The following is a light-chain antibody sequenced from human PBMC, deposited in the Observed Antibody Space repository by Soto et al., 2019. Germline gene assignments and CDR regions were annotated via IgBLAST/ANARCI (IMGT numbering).Light chain of an antibody. CDR2: EVN. V-gene: IGLV2-8*01. CDR1: SSDVGGYKY. Sequence: QSVLTQPPSASGSPGQSVTISCTGTSSDVGGYKYVSWYQQHPGKAPKLVIYEVNKRPSGVPDRFSGSKSDDTASLTVSGLQTEDEAVYYCSSYAGNNNYIFGTGTKVTVL. CDR3: SSYAGNNNYI. J-gene: IGLJ1*01.